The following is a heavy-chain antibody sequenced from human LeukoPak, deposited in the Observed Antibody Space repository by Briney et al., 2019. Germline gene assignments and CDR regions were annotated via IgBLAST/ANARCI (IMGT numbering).Heavy chain of an antibody. CDR2: INAGNGNT. CDR1: GYTFTSYA. CDR3: ARVGATIRDPYYFDY. D-gene: IGHD5-12*01. V-gene: IGHV1-3*03. Sequence: ASVKVSCKASGYTFTSYAMHWVRQAPGQRLEWMGWINAGNGNTKYSQEFQGRVTITRDTSASTAYMELSSLRSEDMAVYYCARVGATIRDPYYFDYWGQGTLVTVSS. J-gene: IGHJ4*02.